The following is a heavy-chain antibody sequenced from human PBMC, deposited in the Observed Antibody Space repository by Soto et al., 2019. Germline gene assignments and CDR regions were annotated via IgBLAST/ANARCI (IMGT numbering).Heavy chain of an antibody. Sequence: SETLSLTCTVSGGSVNVVNNYWSWISQFPGRGMEWIGYISYSGNTYYNTSLKGRVTLSLYISKSQFSLKLASVTAADTAVYYCAGVRYYYGSGSPPGYYYGMDVWGQGTTVT. J-gene: IGHJ6*02. V-gene: IGHV4-31*03. CDR3: AGVRYYYGSGSPPGYYYGMDV. D-gene: IGHD3-10*01. CDR1: GGSVNVVNNY. CDR2: ISYSGNT.